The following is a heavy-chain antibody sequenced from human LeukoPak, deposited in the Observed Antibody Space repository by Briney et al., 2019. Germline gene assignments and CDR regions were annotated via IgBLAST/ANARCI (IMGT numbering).Heavy chain of an antibody. CDR2: IYYSGST. Sequence: PSETLSLTCTVSGGSIGSYYWSWIRQPPGKGLEWIGYIYYSGSTNYNPSLKSRATISVDTSKNQFSLKLSSVTAADTAVYYCARVIGYCSGGSCYPSRFDYWGQGTLVTVSS. D-gene: IGHD2-15*01. V-gene: IGHV4-59*01. CDR1: GGSIGSYY. J-gene: IGHJ4*02. CDR3: ARVIGYCSGGSCYPSRFDY.